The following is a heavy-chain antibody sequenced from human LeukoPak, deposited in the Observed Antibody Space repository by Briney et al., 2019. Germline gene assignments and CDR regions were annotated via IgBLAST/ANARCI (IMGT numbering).Heavy chain of an antibody. CDR1: GFTFSSYA. CDR3: ARDGILDY. V-gene: IGHV3-23*01. Sequence: GGSLRLSCAASGFTFSSYAINWVRQAPGKGLEWLSVLSGSGDSSYYADSVKGRFTIFRDNSKKTLFLQMNSLRAEDTAVYYRARDGILDYWGQGTLVTVSS. CDR2: LSGSGDSS. D-gene: IGHD1-14*01. J-gene: IGHJ4*02.